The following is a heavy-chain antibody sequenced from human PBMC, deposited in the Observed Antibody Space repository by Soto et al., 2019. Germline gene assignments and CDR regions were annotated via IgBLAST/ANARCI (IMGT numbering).Heavy chain of an antibody. CDR2: IYYSGST. V-gene: IGHV4-39*07. Sequence: PSETLSLTCTVSGGSISSSSYYWGWIRQPPGKGLEWIGSIYYSGSTYYNPSLKSRVTISVDTSKNQFSLKLTSVTAADTAVYYCARQTTFSSRWYDYWGQGTLVTVSS. J-gene: IGHJ4*02. CDR3: ARQTTFSSRWYDY. D-gene: IGHD6-13*01. CDR1: GGSISSSSYY.